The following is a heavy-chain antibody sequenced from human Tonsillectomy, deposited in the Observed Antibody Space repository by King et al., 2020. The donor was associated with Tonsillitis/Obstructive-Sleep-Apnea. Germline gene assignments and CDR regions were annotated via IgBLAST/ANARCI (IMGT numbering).Heavy chain of an antibody. J-gene: IGHJ4*02. CDR1: GYTFTGYY. CDR3: ARDPPETDYFDY. D-gene: IGHD1-1*01. CDR2: INPNSGVT. Sequence: GQLVQSGAEVKKPGASVKVSCKASGYTFTGYYMHWVRQAPGQGLEWMGWINPNSGVTKSAQKFEGRVTMTRDTSITTAYMELSRLKSDDTAVYYCARDPPETDYFDYWGQGTLVTVSS. V-gene: IGHV1-2*02.